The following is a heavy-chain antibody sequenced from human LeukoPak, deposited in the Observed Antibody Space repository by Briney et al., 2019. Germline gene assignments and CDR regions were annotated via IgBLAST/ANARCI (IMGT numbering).Heavy chain of an antibody. CDR3: AREDGYCSGGNCYSYFDS. V-gene: IGHV3-21*01. CDR2: ISSSSGYI. J-gene: IGHJ4*02. Sequence: GGSLRLSCAASGFTFSSYSMNWVRQAPGKGLEWVSSISSSSGYIYYADSVKGRFTISRDNAKNSLYLQMNSLRAEDTAVYYCAREDGYCSGGNCYSYFDSWGQGTLVTVSS. D-gene: IGHD2-15*01. CDR1: GFTFSSYS.